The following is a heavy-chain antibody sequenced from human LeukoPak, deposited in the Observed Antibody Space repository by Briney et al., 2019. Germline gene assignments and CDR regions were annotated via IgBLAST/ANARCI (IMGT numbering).Heavy chain of an antibody. Sequence: GGSLRLSCAASGFTFSSYGMSWVRQAPGKGLEWVSAISGSGGSTYYADSVKGRFTISRDNSKNTLYLQMNSLRAEDTAVYYCAKDSSDWLATIIYYYYYMDVWGKGTTVTISS. D-gene: IGHD3-9*01. J-gene: IGHJ6*03. CDR2: ISGSGGST. CDR1: GFTFSSYG. V-gene: IGHV3-23*01. CDR3: AKDSSDWLATIIYYYYYMDV.